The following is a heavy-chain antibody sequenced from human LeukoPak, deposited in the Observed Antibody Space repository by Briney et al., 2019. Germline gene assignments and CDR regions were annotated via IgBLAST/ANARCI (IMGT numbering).Heavy chain of an antibody. CDR3: AREESLDSAGAFDI. CDR1: GGTFSSYA. J-gene: IGHJ3*02. Sequence: SVKVSCKASGGTFSSYAISWVRQAPGQGLEWMGGIIPIFGTANYAQKFQGRVTITADESTSTAYMELSSLRSEDTAVYYCAREESLDSAGAFDIWGQGTMVTVSS. D-gene: IGHD1-1*01. V-gene: IGHV1-69*13. CDR2: IIPIFGTA.